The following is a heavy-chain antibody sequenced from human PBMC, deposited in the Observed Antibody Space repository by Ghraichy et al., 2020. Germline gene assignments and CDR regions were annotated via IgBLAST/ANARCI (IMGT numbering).Heavy chain of an antibody. CDR1: GYPFTTYA. D-gene: IGHD3-22*01. CDR2: ISAYNGNT. J-gene: IGHJ4*02. CDR3: ARGLSYRDGTGYPHFDY. Sequence: ASVKVSCKASGYPFTTYAILWVRQAPGQGFEWMGRISAYNGNTNYAQKLQGRVSMTTDTSTSTAYMELRSLRSDDTAVYYCARGLSYRDGTGYPHFDYWGQGTLVTVSS. V-gene: IGHV1-18*01.